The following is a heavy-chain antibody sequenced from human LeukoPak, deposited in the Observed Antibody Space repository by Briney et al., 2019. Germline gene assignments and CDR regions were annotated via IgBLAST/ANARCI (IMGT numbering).Heavy chain of an antibody. CDR2: VVGSGDST. Sequence: GSLRLSCAASGFTFRNYCVSWVGHAPGKGLGWVASVVGSGDSTYYADSVKGRFTISRDNSKNTLYLQMNSLRVEDTAIYYCAKYGAPGWSGYLDYWGQGTLVTVSS. D-gene: IGHD4/OR15-4a*01. V-gene: IGHV3-23*01. J-gene: IGHJ4*02. CDR3: AKYGAPGWSGYLDY. CDR1: GFTFRNYC.